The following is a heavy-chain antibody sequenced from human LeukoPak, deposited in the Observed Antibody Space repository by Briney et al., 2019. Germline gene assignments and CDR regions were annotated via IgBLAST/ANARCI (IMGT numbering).Heavy chain of an antibody. CDR3: ARDYTGYFP. CDR1: GGSISSGGYS. J-gene: IGHJ5*02. D-gene: IGHD3-9*01. CDR2: IKTDGSEK. Sequence: ETLSLTCAVSGGSISSGGYSWSWVRQAPGKGLEWVANIKTDGSEKYYVDCVKGRFTISRDNAKNSLYLQMNSLRAEDTAVYYCARDYTGYFPWGQGTLVIVSS. V-gene: IGHV3-7*03.